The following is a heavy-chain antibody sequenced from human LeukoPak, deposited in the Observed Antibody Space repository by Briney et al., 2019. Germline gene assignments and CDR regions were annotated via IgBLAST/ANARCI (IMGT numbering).Heavy chain of an antibody. D-gene: IGHD3-3*01. CDR3: ARDFWSGYLRF. CDR2: IIPIFGTA. V-gene: IGHV1-69*13. Sequence: ASVKVSCKASGGTFSSYAISWVRQAPGQGLELMGGIIPIFGTANYAQKFQGRVTITADESTSTAYMELSSLRSEDTAVYYCARDFWSGYLRFWGQGTLVTVSS. J-gene: IGHJ4*02. CDR1: GGTFSSYA.